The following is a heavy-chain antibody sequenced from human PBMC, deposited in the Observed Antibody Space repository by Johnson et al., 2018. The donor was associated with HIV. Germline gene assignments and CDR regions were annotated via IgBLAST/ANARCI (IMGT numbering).Heavy chain of an antibody. CDR2: IHWNGGST. CDR3: ARAIRVVVVAATFDAFDI. Sequence: VQLVESGGGVVQPGRSLRLSCAASGFTFDDYGMSWVRQAPGKGLEWVSGIHWNGGSTGYADSVKGRFTISRDNAKNSLYLQMNSLRAEDTALYYCARAIRVVVVAATFDAFDIWGQGTMVTVSS. V-gene: IGHV3-20*04. J-gene: IGHJ3*02. CDR1: GFTFDDYG. D-gene: IGHD2-15*01.